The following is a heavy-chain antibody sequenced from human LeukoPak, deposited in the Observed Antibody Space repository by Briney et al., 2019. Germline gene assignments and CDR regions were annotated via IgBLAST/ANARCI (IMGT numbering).Heavy chain of an antibody. CDR3: ARRAGAYSHPYDY. D-gene: IGHD4/OR15-4a*01. CDR2: INSDGSST. J-gene: IGHJ4*02. V-gene: IGHV3-74*01. CDR1: GFTFSSYW. Sequence: GSLRLSCAASGFTFSSYWMHWVRQAPGKGLVWVSRINSDGSSTSYADSVKGRFVISRDNSKNTLYLQMNSLRAEDTAVYYCARRAGAYSHPYDYWGQGTLVTVSS.